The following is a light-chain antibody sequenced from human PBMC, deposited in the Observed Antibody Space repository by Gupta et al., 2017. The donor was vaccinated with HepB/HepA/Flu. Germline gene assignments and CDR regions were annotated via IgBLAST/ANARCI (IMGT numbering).Light chain of an antibody. Sequence: QSVLTQPPSVSEAPRQRVTISCSGSSSNIGNNAVNWYQQLPGKAPQLLIYFDDLLPSGVSDRFSASKSGTSASLAISGLQSEDEAYYYCAAWDDSLSGLVLGGGTKLSGL. CDR1: SSNIGNNA. J-gene: IGLJ2*01. CDR2: FDD. V-gene: IGLV1-36*01. CDR3: AAWDDSLSGLV.